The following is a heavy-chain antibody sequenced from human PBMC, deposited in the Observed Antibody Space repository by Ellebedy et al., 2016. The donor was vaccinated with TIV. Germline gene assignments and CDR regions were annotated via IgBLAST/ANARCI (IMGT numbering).Heavy chain of an antibody. Sequence: SETLSLXCTVSGGSVSSGSYYWSWIRQPPGKGLEWIGYIYYSGSTNYNPSLKSRVTISVDTSKNHFSLKLSSVTAADTAVYYCARDVDDILTGYYGVMDVWGQGTTVTVSS. J-gene: IGHJ6*02. CDR3: ARDVDDILTGYYGVMDV. CDR1: GGSVSSGSYY. D-gene: IGHD3-9*01. CDR2: IYYSGST. V-gene: IGHV4-61*01.